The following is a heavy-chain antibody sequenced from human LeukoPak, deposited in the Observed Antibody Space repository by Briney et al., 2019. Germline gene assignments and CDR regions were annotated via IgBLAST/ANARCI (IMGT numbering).Heavy chain of an antibody. CDR1: GYTLTELS. V-gene: IGHV1-24*01. J-gene: IGHJ5*02. Sequence: ASVKVSCKVSGYTLTELSMHWVRQAPGKGLEWMGGFDPEDGETIYAQKFQGRVTMTEDTSTDTAYMELSSLRSEDTAVYYCAREWRFLVRGVITYNWFDPWGQGTLVTVSS. CDR2: FDPEDGET. CDR3: AREWRFLVRGVITYNWFDP. D-gene: IGHD3-10*01.